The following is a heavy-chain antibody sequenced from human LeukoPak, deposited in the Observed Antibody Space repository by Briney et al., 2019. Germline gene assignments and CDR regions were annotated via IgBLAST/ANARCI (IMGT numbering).Heavy chain of an antibody. J-gene: IGHJ5*02. CDR2: INHSGST. V-gene: IGHV4-34*01. CDR1: GGSFSGYY. Sequence: SETLSLTCAVYGGSFSGYYWSWIRQPPGKGLEWIGEINHSGSTNYNPSLKSRVTISVDTSKNQFSLKLSSVTAADTAVYYCARHDNPSGWYRANWFDPWGQGTLVTVSS. CDR3: ARHDNPSGWYRANWFDP. D-gene: IGHD6-19*01.